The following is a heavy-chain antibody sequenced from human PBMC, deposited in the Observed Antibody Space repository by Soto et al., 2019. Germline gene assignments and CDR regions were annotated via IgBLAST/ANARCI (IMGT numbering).Heavy chain of an antibody. CDR1: GFIFSNSY. Sequence: GGSLRLSXAASGFIFSNSYMSWVRQTPGKGLEWVSVIYSGGNTYYADSVKGRFTISRDNSKNTLYLQMNSLRAEDTALYYCARDIHSTSSLWGQGALVTVSS. D-gene: IGHD6-6*01. V-gene: IGHV3-53*01. CDR3: ARDIHSTSSL. CDR2: IYSGGNT. J-gene: IGHJ4*02.